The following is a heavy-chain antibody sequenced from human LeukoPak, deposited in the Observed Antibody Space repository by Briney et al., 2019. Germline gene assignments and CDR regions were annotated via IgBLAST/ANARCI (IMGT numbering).Heavy chain of an antibody. Sequence: PSETLSLTCTVSGGSISNYYWSWIRRPPGKGLEWIGYIYYSGSTNYNPSLKSRVTISVDTSKNQFSLKLSSVTAADTAVYYCASEASSDDAFHIWGQGTMVTVSS. CDR1: GGSISNYY. J-gene: IGHJ3*02. CDR2: IYYSGST. CDR3: ASEASSDDAFHI. V-gene: IGHV4-59*01.